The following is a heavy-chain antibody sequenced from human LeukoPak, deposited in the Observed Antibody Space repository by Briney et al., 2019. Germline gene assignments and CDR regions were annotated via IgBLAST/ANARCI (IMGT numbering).Heavy chain of an antibody. CDR3: ARVRTTVVTPGYYYYMDV. D-gene: IGHD4-23*01. V-gene: IGHV1-69*13. J-gene: IGHJ6*03. CDR1: GGTFSSYA. Sequence: SVKVSCKGSGGTFSSYAISWVRQAPGQGLEWMGGIIPIFGTANYAQKFQGRVTITADESTSTAYMELSSLRSEDTAVYYCARVRTTVVTPGYYYYMDVWGKGTTVTVSS. CDR2: IIPIFGTA.